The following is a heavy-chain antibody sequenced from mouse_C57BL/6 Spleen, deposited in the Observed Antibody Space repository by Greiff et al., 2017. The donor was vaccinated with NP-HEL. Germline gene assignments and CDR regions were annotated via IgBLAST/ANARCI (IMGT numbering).Heavy chain of an antibody. D-gene: IGHD1-1*01. V-gene: IGHV1-50*01. CDR2: IDPSDSYT. CDR3: AREGRDYGSLFAY. J-gene: IGHJ3*01. CDR1: GYTFTSYW. Sequence: QVQLQQPGAELVKPGASVKLSCKASGYTFTSYWMQWVKQRPGQGLAWIGEIDPSDSYTNYNQKFKGKATLTVDTSSSTAYMQLSSLTSEDSAVYYCAREGRDYGSLFAYWGQGTLVTVSA.